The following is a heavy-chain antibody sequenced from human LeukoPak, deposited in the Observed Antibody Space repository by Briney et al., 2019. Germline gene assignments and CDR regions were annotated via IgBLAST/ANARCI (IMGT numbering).Heavy chain of an antibody. CDR2: ISSNGGST. D-gene: IGHD3-22*01. CDR3: ARGTYYDSSGYYFFDY. V-gene: IGHV3-64*01. J-gene: IGHJ4*02. CDR1: GFTFSSYA. Sequence: GGSLRLSCAASGFTFSSYAMHWVRQAPGKGLEYVSTISSNGGSTYYVKSVKGRFTIFRDNSKNTLFLQMGSLRAEDMAVYYCARGTYYDSSGYYFFDYWGQGTLVTVSS.